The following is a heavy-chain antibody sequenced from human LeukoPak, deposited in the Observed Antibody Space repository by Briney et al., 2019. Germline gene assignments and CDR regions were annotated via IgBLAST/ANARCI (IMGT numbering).Heavy chain of an antibody. J-gene: IGHJ6*03. CDR3: AKEAGYSSSSGYYYYMDV. CDR2: IRYDGSNK. Sequence: GGSLRLSCAASGFTFSSYGMHWVRQAPGKGLEWVAFIRYDGSNKYYADSVKGRFTISRDNSKNTLYLQMNSLRAEDTAVYYCAKEAGYSSSSGYYYYMDVWGKGTTVTVSS. V-gene: IGHV3-30*02. D-gene: IGHD6-6*01. CDR1: GFTFSSYG.